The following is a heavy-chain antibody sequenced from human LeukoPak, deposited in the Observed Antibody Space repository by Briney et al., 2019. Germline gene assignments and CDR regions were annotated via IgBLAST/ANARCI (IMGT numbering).Heavy chain of an antibody. J-gene: IGHJ3*02. V-gene: IGHV3-33*01. CDR3: ARELIAAAGSDAFDI. Sequence: GGSLRLSCAASGFTFSSYGMHWVRQAPGKGLEWVAVIWYDGSNKYYADSVKGRFTISRDNSKNTLYLQMNSLRAEDTAVYYCARELIAAAGSDAFDIWGQGTMVTVSS. CDR2: IWYDGSNK. CDR1: GFTFSSYG. D-gene: IGHD6-13*01.